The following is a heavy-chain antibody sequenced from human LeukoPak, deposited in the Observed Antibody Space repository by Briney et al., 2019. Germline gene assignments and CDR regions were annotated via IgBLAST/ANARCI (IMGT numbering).Heavy chain of an antibody. CDR2: INQDGNEK. CDR1: GFTFTTYW. D-gene: IGHD5-24*01. CDR3: ARGFDGYYGFDI. Sequence: PGGSLRLSCAASGFTFTTYWMSWVRRAPGKGLEWVANINQDGNEKYYVASVKGRFTISRDNAKNSMYVQMNRLRAEDTAVYYCARGFDGYYGFDIWGQGTMVTVSS. V-gene: IGHV3-7*05. J-gene: IGHJ3*02.